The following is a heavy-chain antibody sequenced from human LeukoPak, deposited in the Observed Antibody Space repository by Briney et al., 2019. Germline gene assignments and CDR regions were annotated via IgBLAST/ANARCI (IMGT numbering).Heavy chain of an antibody. D-gene: IGHD2-21*01. CDR3: ARLYRPGYFYYMDV. J-gene: IGHJ6*03. CDR2: ISNSGKTI. Sequence: PGGSLRLSCAASGSTFTSYEMNWVRQAPGKGLEWVSYISNSGKTIYYADSVKGRFTISRDNAKNSLYLQMNSLRAEDTAVYYCARLYRPGYFYYMDVWGKGTTVTVSS. CDR1: GSTFTSYE. V-gene: IGHV3-48*03.